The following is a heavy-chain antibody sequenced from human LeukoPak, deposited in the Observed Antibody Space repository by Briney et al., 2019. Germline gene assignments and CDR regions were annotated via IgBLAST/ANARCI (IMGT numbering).Heavy chain of an antibody. CDR3: ARDFGRTSDWQPRLYYGMDV. CDR2: ITSSLSYI. Sequence: GGSLRLSCAASGFTFKSYTMNCVRQAPGKGLEWVSSITSSLSYISYADSVKGRFTISRDNAKNSLSLQMNSLRAEDTAVYYCARDFGRTSDWQPRLYYGMDVWGQGTTVTVSS. J-gene: IGHJ6*02. CDR1: GFTFKSYT. D-gene: IGHD2-2*01. V-gene: IGHV3-21*01.